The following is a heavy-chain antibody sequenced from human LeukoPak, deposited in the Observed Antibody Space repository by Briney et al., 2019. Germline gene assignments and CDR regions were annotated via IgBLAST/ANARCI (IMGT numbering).Heavy chain of an antibody. CDR1: GFTFSSYG. D-gene: IGHD6-19*01. CDR2: ISYDGSNK. Sequence: GRSLRLSCAASGFTFSSYGMHWVRQAPGKGLEWVAVISYDGSNKYYADSVKGRFTISRDNSKNTLYLQMNSLRAEDTAVYYCAKDHGAVADYYYYGMDVWGQGTTVTVSS. CDR3: AKDHGAVADYYYYGMDV. J-gene: IGHJ6*02. V-gene: IGHV3-30*18.